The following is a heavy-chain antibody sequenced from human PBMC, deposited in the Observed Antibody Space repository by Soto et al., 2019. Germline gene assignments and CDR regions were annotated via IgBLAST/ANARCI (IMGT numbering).Heavy chain of an antibody. CDR2: MNPNRGNT. CDR3: ARGVSGYCSGGSCYSGYFQH. V-gene: IGHV1-8*01. CDR1: GYTFTSYD. J-gene: IGHJ1*01. D-gene: IGHD2-15*01. Sequence: QVQLVQSGAEVKKPGASVKVSCKASGYTFTSYDINWVRQATGQGLEWMGWMNPNRGNTGYAQKFQGRVTMTRNTSISTIYRELSSLRSEDTAVYYRARGVSGYCSGGSCYSGYFQHLGQGTLVTVSS.